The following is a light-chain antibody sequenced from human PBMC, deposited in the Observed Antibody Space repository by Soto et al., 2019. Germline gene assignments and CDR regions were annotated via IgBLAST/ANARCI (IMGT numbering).Light chain of an antibody. CDR2: EVN. CDR1: SSDVGGYNY. V-gene: IGLV2-8*01. J-gene: IGLJ1*01. Sequence: QSALTQPPSASGSPGQSVAISCTGTSSDVGGYNYVSWYQQHPGKAPKLMIYEVNKRPSGVPDRFSGSKSGNTASLTVSGLQPADEADYFCKSYAGSNTYVFGSGTKLTVL. CDR3: KSYAGSNTYV.